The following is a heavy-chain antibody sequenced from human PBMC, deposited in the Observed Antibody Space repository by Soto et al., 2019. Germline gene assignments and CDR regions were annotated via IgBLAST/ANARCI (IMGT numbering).Heavy chain of an antibody. Sequence: TCSTYCRNWVRQARVKGRVWVSRINRDGSSTSYADSVKGRFTISRDNAKNTLYLQMNSLRAEDTAVYYCAREGGWYYYMDVWGKGTTVTVSS. CDR1: TCSTYC. J-gene: IGHJ6*03. CDR3: AREGGWYYYMDV. V-gene: IGHV3-74*01. CDR2: INRDGSST. D-gene: IGHD2-15*01.